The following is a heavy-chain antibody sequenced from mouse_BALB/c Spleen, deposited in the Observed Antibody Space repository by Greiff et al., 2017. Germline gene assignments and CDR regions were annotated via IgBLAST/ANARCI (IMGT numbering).Heavy chain of an antibody. J-gene: IGHJ2*01. CDR1: GYTFTHYW. D-gene: IGHD1-1*01. V-gene: IGHV1-63*02. Sequence: QVHVKQSGAELVRPGTSVKISCKASGYTFTHYWLGWVKQRPGHGLEWIGDIYPGGGYTNYNEKFKGKATLTADTSSSTAYMQLSSLTSEDSAVYFFARITTVDYWGQGTTLTVSS. CDR2: IYPGGGYT. CDR3: ARITTVDY.